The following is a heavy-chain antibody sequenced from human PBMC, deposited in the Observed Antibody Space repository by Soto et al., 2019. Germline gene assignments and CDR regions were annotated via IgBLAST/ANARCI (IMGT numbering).Heavy chain of an antibody. D-gene: IGHD3-3*01. CDR3: ARGSGILRFFEWSFGWFDP. Sequence: ASVKVSCKASGYTFTSYGISWVRQAPGQGLEWMGWISAYNGNTNYAQKLQGRVTMTTDTSTSTAYMELRSLRSDDTAVYYCARGSGILRFFEWSFGWFDPWGQGTLVTVSS. V-gene: IGHV1-18*01. J-gene: IGHJ5*02. CDR2: ISAYNGNT. CDR1: GYTFTSYG.